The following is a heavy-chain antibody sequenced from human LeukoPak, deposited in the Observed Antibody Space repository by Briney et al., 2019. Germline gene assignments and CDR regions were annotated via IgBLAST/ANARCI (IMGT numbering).Heavy chain of an antibody. D-gene: IGHD6-13*01. CDR1: GFTFGSYA. J-gene: IGHJ6*02. Sequence: GGSLRLSCAASGFTFGSYAMSWVRQAPGKGLEWVSAISGSGGSTYYADSVKGRFTISRDNSKNTLYLQMNSLRAEDTAVYYCAKVLSSWYDMDVWGQGTTVTVSS. CDR2: ISGSGGST. V-gene: IGHV3-23*01. CDR3: AKVLSSWYDMDV.